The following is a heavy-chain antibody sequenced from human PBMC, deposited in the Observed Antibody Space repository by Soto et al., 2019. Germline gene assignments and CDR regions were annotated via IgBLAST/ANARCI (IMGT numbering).Heavy chain of an antibody. Sequence: SETLSLTCTVSGGSISSSSYYWGWIRQPPGKGLEWIGSIYYSGSTYYNPSLKSRVTISVDTSKNQFSLKLSSVTAADTAVYYCARRLWFGEVNYMDVWGRGTTVTLSS. CDR3: ARRLWFGEVNYMDV. D-gene: IGHD3-10*01. CDR2: IYYSGST. J-gene: IGHJ6*03. CDR1: GGSISSSSYY. V-gene: IGHV4-39*01.